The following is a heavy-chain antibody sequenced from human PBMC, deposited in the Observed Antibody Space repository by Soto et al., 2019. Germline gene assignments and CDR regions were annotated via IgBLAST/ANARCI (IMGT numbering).Heavy chain of an antibody. V-gene: IGHV3-21*01. Sequence: GESLKISCAASGFTFSSYSMNWVRQAPGKGLEWVSSISSSSSYIYYADSVKGRFTISRDNAKNSLYLQMNSLRAEDTAVYYCARDNLELSSGWYPINYYYYYGMDVWGQGTKVTVYS. CDR2: ISSSSSYI. J-gene: IGHJ6*02. D-gene: IGHD6-19*01. CDR1: GFTFSSYS. CDR3: ARDNLELSSGWYPINYYYYYGMDV.